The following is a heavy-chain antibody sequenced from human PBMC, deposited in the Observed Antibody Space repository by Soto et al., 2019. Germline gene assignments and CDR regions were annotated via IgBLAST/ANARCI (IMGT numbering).Heavy chain of an antibody. D-gene: IGHD3-10*01. V-gene: IGHV3-21*01. J-gene: IGHJ4*02. CDR3: ARVHYYGSGSYSGPYYFDY. CDR1: GFTFSSYS. Sequence: GGSLRLSCASSGFTFSSYSMNWVRQAPGKGLEWVSSISSSSSYIYYADSVKGRFTISRDNAKNSLYLQMNSLRAEDTAVYYCARVHYYGSGSYSGPYYFDYWGQGTLVTVSS. CDR2: ISSSSSYI.